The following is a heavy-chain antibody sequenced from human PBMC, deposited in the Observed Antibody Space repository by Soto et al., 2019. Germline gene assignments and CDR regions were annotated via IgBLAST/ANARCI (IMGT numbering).Heavy chain of an antibody. CDR1: GGSISSYY. CDR2: IYTSGST. CDR3: ARDALYYYDSSGLNWFDP. D-gene: IGHD3-22*01. J-gene: IGHJ5*02. V-gene: IGHV4-4*07. Sequence: SETLSLTCTVYGGSISSYYWSWIRQPAGKGLEWIGRIYTSGSTNYNPSLKSRVTMSVDTSKNQFSLKLSSVTAADTAVYYCARDALYYYDSSGLNWFDPWGQGTLVTVSS.